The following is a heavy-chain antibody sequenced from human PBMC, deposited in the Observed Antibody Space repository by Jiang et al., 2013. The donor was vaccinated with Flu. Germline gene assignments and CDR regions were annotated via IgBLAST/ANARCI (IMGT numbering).Heavy chain of an antibody. Sequence: VQLLESGGGLVQPGGSLRLSCVASGFTFSNYEMNWVRQAPGKGLEWISYIDGSGISKYHADSVKGRFTISRDNAKKSVYLQMNSLRADDTAIYFCARTTRDFVTSSDWFDPWGQGTLVTVAS. V-gene: IGHV3-48*03. J-gene: IGHJ5*02. CDR3: ARTTRDFVTSSDWFDP. D-gene: IGHD3-3*01. CDR2: IDGSGISK. CDR1: GFTFSNYE.